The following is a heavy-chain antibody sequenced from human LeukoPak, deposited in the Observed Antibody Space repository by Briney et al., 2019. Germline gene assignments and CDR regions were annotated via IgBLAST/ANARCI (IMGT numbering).Heavy chain of an antibody. V-gene: IGHV3-13*01. CDR3: TRDRHGMAV. Sequence: GGSLRLSCAASGFTLSDYDMHWDRRGTGKGLEWVSAIGAAGDTYYQGSVKGRFTISRDEAKNFLYLQMNSLRVEDTAVYYCTRDRHGMAVWGQGTTVTVSS. J-gene: IGHJ6*02. CDR1: GFTLSDYD. CDR2: IGAAGDT.